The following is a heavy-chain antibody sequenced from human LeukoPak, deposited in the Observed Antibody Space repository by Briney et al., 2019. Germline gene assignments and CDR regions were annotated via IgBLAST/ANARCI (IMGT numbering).Heavy chain of an antibody. Sequence: GSSVKVSCKASGGTFSSYAISWVRQAPGQGLEWMGGIIPIFGTASYAQKFQGRVTITTDESTSTAYMELSSLRSEDTAVYYCASKASIFGNKNWFDPWGQGTLVTVSS. D-gene: IGHD3-3*01. CDR1: GGTFSSYA. J-gene: IGHJ5*02. V-gene: IGHV1-69*05. CDR2: IIPIFGTA. CDR3: ASKASIFGNKNWFDP.